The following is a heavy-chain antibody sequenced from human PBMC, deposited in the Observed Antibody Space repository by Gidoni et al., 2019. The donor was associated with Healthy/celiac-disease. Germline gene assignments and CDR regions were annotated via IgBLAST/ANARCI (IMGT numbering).Heavy chain of an antibody. D-gene: IGHD2-2*02. J-gene: IGHJ4*02. Sequence: PGQGLEWMGGIIPIFGTANYAQKFQGRVTITADESTSTAYMELSSLRSEDTAVYYCARDLGYCSSTSCYMTSPLGGYGGQGTLVTVSS. V-gene: IGHV1-69*01. CDR3: ARDLGYCSSTSCYMTSPLGGY. CDR2: IIPIFGTA.